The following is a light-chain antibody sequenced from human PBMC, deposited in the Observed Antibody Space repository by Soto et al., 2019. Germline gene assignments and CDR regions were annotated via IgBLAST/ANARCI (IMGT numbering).Light chain of an antibody. CDR1: QSISRF. Sequence: DIQMTQSPSSLSASVGHRLTITCRASQSISRFLNWYQQKPGKAPKVLIYAASRLESGVPSRFSGRGAGTDFTLTISSLKPEDFETYYCQQSNSAPRTFGQGTKVEIK. CDR2: AAS. J-gene: IGKJ1*01. CDR3: QQSNSAPRT. V-gene: IGKV1-39*01.